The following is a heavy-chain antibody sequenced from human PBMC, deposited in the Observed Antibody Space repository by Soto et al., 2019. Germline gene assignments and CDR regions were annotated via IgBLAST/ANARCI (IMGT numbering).Heavy chain of an antibody. CDR2: FNPSGSGT. D-gene: IGHD3-10*01. Sequence: ASVKVSCKASGYTFTAYYIHWLRQAPGQGLEWMGLFNPSGSGTSYSQKFPGRITMTGDTSTNTVYMELSSLKSEDTAMYYCARAQTGGPNDSWGQGTLVTVSS. V-gene: IGHV1-46*01. CDR3: ARAQTGGPNDS. CDR1: GYTFTAYY. J-gene: IGHJ5*01.